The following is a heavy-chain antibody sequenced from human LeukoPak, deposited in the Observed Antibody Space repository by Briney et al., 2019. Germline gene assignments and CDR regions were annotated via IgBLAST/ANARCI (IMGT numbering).Heavy chain of an antibody. CDR1: GGSISSNSYY. CDR3: ARRQLRRRDGYNFDY. Sequence: SETLSLTCAVSGGSISSNSYYWGWIRQPPGKGLEWIGSIYYHENTYYNSSLKSRVTISVDTSKNQFSLKLNSVTAADTAVYYCARRQLRRRDGYNFDYWGQGTLVTVSS. J-gene: IGHJ4*02. D-gene: IGHD5-24*01. V-gene: IGHV4-39*01. CDR2: IYYHENT.